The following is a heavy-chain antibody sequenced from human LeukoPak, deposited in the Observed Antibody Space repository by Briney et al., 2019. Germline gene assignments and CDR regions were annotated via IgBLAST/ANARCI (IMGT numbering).Heavy chain of an antibody. J-gene: IGHJ5*02. CDR1: GGSFSGYY. Sequence: SETLSLTCAVYGGSFSGYYWSWIRQPPGKGLEWIGEINHSGSTNYNPSLKSRVSISVDTSKNEFSLKLSSVTAADTAVYYCTRDFLECSRARCLNWFDPWSQGTLVTVSS. V-gene: IGHV4-34*01. D-gene: IGHD2-2*01. CDR3: TRDFLECSRARCLNWFDP. CDR2: INHSGST.